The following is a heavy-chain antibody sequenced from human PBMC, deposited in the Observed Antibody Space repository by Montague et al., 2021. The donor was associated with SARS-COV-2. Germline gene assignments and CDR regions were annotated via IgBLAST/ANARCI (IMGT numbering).Heavy chain of an antibody. CDR3: ARVSGYGSGSSFNWFDS. Sequence: TQSLTCSVFGDSISNVNYFWSWIRQPAGKGLEWIGRVYISGSTDYNPSLKSRVTMLLDKSANELTLQVTSVTAADTAVYYCARVSGYGSGSSFNWFDSWGQGLVVTVSS. D-gene: IGHD3-10*01. CDR1: GDSISNVNYF. V-gene: IGHV4-61*02. J-gene: IGHJ5*01. CDR2: VYISGST.